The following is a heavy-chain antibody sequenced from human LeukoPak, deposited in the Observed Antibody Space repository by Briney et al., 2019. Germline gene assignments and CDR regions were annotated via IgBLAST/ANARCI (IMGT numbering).Heavy chain of an antibody. V-gene: IGHV4-59*08. CDR3: ARHLPNRGCFDY. J-gene: IGHJ4*02. Sequence: KASETLSPTCSVSGGSSSGYYWSWIRQPPGKGLEWIGYIYYSGSTNYNPSLKSRVTISLDTSKNQFSLKLTSVTAADTAVYHCARHLPNRGCFDYWGQGTLVTVSS. CDR2: IYYSGST. D-gene: IGHD3-10*01. CDR1: GGSSSGYY.